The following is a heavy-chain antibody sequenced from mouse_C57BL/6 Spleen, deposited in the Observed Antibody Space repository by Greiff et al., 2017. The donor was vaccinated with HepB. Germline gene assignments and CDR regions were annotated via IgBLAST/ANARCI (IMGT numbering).Heavy chain of an antibody. J-gene: IGHJ2*01. CDR3: ARRDDYEYYFDY. Sequence: VQLQQSGAELARPGASVKMSCKASGYTFTSYTMHWVKQRPGQGLEWIGYINPSSGYTKYNQKFKDKATLTADKSSITAYMQLSSLTSEDSAVYYCARRDDYEYYFDYWGQGTTLTVSS. CDR1: GYTFTSYT. D-gene: IGHD2-4*01. CDR2: INPSSGYT. V-gene: IGHV1-4*01.